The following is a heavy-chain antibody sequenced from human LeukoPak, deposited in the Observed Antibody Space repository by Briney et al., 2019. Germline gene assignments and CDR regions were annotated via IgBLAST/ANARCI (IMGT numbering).Heavy chain of an antibody. CDR3: ARGLRASCPRKRNCIAVAAYYFDY. D-gene: IGHD6-19*01. V-gene: IGHV1-8*01. Sequence: ASVKVSCKASGYTFTSYDINWVRQATGQGLEWMGWMNPNSGNTGYAQKFQGRVTMTRNTSISTAYMELSSLRSEDTAAYYCARGLRASCPRKRNCIAVAAYYFDYWGQGTLVTVSS. CDR2: MNPNSGNT. J-gene: IGHJ4*02. CDR1: GYTFTSYD.